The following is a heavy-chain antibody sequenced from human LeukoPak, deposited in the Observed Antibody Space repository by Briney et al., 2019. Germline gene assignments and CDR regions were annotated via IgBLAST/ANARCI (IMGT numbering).Heavy chain of an antibody. V-gene: IGHV4-31*03. CDR2: IYYSGST. D-gene: IGHD1-1*01. CDR1: GGSISSGGYY. CDR3: ARGWNDYFDF. Sequence: SETLSLTCTVSGGSISSGGYYWSWIRQHPGKGLEWIGYIYYSGSTYYNPSLKSRVTISVDTSKNQFSLKLSSVTAADTAVYYCARGWNDYFDFLGQGTLVTVSS. J-gene: IGHJ4*02.